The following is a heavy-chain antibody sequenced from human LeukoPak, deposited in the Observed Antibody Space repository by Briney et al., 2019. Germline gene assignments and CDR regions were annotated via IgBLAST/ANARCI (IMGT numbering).Heavy chain of an antibody. CDR1: GSSISSYY. Sequence: SGTLSLTCTVSGSSISSYYWSWIRQPAGKGLEWIGRIYTSGSTTYNPPLKSRVTMSVDTSKNQFSLKLSSVTAADTAVYYCARDPITMTYFDAFDIWGQGTMVTVSS. V-gene: IGHV4-4*07. CDR3: ARDPITMTYFDAFDI. J-gene: IGHJ3*02. CDR2: IYTSGST. D-gene: IGHD3-22*01.